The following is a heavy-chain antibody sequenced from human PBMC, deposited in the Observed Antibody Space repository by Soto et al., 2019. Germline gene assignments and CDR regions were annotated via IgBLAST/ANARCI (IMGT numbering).Heavy chain of an antibody. CDR1: GGTFSSYA. J-gene: IGHJ5*02. CDR2: IIPIFGTA. Sequence: SVKVSCKASGGTFSSYAISWVRQAPGQGLEWIGGIIPIFGTANYAQKFQGRVTITADESTSTAYMELSSLRSEYTAVDYCARAQGRSSSSETNFVWFDPWGQGTLVTVSS. D-gene: IGHD6-6*01. V-gene: IGHV1-69*13. CDR3: ARAQGRSSSSETNFVWFDP.